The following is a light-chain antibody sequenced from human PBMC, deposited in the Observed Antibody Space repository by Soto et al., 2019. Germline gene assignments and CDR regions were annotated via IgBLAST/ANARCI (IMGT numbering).Light chain of an antibody. CDR1: QTVLYSSNNKNY. V-gene: IGKV4-1*01. Sequence: DIVMTQSPDSLAVSLGERATINCKSTQTVLYSSNNKNYLAWYQQKPGQPPRLLIHWASTRDSGVPDRFSGSGSGTEFTLTISRLEPEDSAVYYCQVYGDSVFTFGPGTKVDLK. J-gene: IGKJ3*01. CDR3: QVYGDSVFT. CDR2: WAS.